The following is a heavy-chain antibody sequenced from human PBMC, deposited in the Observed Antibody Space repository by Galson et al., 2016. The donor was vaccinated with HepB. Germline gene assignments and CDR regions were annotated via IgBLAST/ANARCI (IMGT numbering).Heavy chain of an antibody. CDR1: GGSISSYY. J-gene: IGHJ6*02. D-gene: IGHD3-22*01. V-gene: IGHV4-59*01. Sequence: SETLSLTCTVSGGSISSYYWSWIRQSPGKGLEWIGYIYYSGSTKYNPSLKSRVTISVDTSKNQFSLKLSSVTAADTAVYYCAGSGYFYYYYGMDVWGQGTTVTVSS. CDR2: IYYSGST. CDR3: AGSGYFYYYYGMDV.